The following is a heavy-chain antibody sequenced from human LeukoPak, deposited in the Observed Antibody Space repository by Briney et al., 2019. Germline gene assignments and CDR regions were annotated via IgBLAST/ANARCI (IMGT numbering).Heavy chain of an antibody. V-gene: IGHV4-59*12. CDR1: GGSISSYY. Sequence: SETLSLTCTVSGGSISSYYWSWIRQPPGKGLEWIGYIYYSGSTNYNPSLKSRVTISVDTSKNQFSLKLSSVTAADTAVYYCAGGGDDSSGYYYVLIYWGQGTLVTVSS. J-gene: IGHJ4*02. CDR3: AGGGDDSSGYYYVLIY. CDR2: IYYSGST. D-gene: IGHD3-22*01.